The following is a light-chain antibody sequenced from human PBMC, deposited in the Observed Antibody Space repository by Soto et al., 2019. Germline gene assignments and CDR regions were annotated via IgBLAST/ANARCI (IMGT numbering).Light chain of an antibody. Sequence: DIQMTQSPSSVSASVGDRVTITCRASQDINSWLAWYQHKPGRAPNLLIYGASDLQSGVPSRFSGSGSGTDFTLTISSLQPEDFATYYCQQTNSFPLTFGGGTKVGIK. CDR2: GAS. CDR1: QDINSW. CDR3: QQTNSFPLT. V-gene: IGKV1-12*01. J-gene: IGKJ4*01.